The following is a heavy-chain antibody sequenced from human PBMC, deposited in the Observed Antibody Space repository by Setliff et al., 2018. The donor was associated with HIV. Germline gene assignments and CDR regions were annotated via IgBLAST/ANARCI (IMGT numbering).Heavy chain of an antibody. CDR1: GGSMSSYY. V-gene: IGHV4-59*01. D-gene: IGHD3-10*01. CDR2: IYYTGST. CDR3: ARNRVPSSL. J-gene: IGHJ4*02. Sequence: PSETLSLTCTVSGGSMSSYYWSWIRQPPGKGLEWIGSIYYTGSTNYNPSLMSRVPISLDTPKNQFSLKLNSVIAADTAVYYCARNRVPSSLWGQGTLVTVSS.